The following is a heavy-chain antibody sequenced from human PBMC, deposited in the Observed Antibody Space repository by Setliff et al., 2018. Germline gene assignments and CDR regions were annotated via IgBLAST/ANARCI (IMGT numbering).Heavy chain of an antibody. J-gene: IGHJ3*02. CDR2: VFPVDSDT. CDR1: GYRFTSYW. CDR3: ARLGPLDAFDI. Sequence: LGESLTISCKGSGYRFTSYWIGWVRQMPGKGLEWMGLVFPVDSDTRYSPSFQGQVTISADKSISTAYLQWRSLKASDTAIYYCARLGPLDAFDIWGPGTMVTV. D-gene: IGHD3-16*01. V-gene: IGHV5-51*01.